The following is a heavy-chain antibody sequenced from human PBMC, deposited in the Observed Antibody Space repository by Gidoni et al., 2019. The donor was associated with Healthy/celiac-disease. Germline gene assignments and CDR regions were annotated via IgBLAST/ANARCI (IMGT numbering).Heavy chain of an antibody. J-gene: IGHJ3*02. D-gene: IGHD2-8*01. V-gene: IGHV3-23*01. CDR2: ISGSGGST. Sequence: EVQLLESGGGLVQPGGSLRLSCAASGFTFSSYAMSWVRQAPGKGLEWVSAISGSGGSTYYADSVKGRFTISRDNSKNTLYLQMNSLRAEDTAVYYCAKDYSREVYALTHDAFDIWGQGTMVTVSS. CDR1: GFTFSSYA. CDR3: AKDYSREVYALTHDAFDI.